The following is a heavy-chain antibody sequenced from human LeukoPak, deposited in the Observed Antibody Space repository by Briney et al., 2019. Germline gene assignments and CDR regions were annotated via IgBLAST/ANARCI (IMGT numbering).Heavy chain of an antibody. D-gene: IGHD6-19*01. J-gene: IGHJ5*02. Sequence: PGGSLRLSCAASGFTFTSYAMHWVRRAPGQRLEWMGWINAGNGNTKYSQKFQGRVTITRDTSASTAYMELSSLRSEDTAVYYCARDIGLRAVANPWGQGTLVTVSS. CDR2: INAGNGNT. CDR3: ARDIGLRAVANP. CDR1: GFTFTSYA. V-gene: IGHV1-3*01.